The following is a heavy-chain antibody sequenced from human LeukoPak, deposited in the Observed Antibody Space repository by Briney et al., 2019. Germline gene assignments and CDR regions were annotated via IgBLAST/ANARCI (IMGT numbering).Heavy chain of an antibody. CDR1: GYSFATYG. Sequence: ASVKVSCKTSGYSFATYGISWVRQAPGQGLEWMGWISGYNGDTKHVQKLRGRVTMTTDTSTSTTYLELRSLTSDDTAMYYCARDERARGGNSGYFDYWGQGTLITVSS. D-gene: IGHD4-23*01. J-gene: IGHJ4*02. CDR3: ARDERARGGNSGYFDY. V-gene: IGHV1-18*01. CDR2: ISGYNGDT.